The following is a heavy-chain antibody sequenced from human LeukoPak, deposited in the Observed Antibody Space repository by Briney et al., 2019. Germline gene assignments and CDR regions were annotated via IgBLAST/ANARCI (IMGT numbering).Heavy chain of an antibody. CDR3: AKRGNWGFFDY. V-gene: IGHV4-38-2*02. CDR1: GYSISSNYY. D-gene: IGHD7-27*01. CDR2: IYHSGST. Sequence: SETLSLTCTVSGYSISSNYYWGWIRQPPGKGLAWIGSIYHSGSTYYNPSLKSRVTILIDTSKNQFSLKLSSVTAADTAVYYCAKRGNWGFFDYWGQGTLVTVSS. J-gene: IGHJ4*02.